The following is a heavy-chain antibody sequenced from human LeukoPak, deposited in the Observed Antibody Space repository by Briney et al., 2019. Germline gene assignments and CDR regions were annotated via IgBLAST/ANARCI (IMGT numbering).Heavy chain of an antibody. D-gene: IGHD3-3*01. CDR3: ASPKHDFWSGEGYFDY. V-gene: IGHV3-23*01. CDR1: GFTFSSYA. J-gene: IGHJ4*02. Sequence: PGGSLRLSCAASGFTFSSYAMSWVRQAPGKGLEWVSAISGSGGSTYYADSVKGWFTISRDNSKNTLYLQMNSLRAEDTAVYYCASPKHDFWSGEGYFDYWGQGTLVTVSS. CDR2: ISGSGGST.